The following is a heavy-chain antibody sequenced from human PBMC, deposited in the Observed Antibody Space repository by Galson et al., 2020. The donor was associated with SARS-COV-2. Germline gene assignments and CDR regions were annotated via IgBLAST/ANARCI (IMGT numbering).Heavy chain of an antibody. CDR3: ARGPYSTIFGVDP. V-gene: IGHV4-59*01. J-gene: IGHJ5*02. D-gene: IGHD3-3*01. CDR1: GASISDSY. Sequence: ETSETLSLTCTVSGASISDSYWTWIRQFPGKGLEWIGFITHSGSTDYNPSLKSRVIISIDTSNNQFSLGLDSVTAADTAVYYCARGPYSTIFGVDPWGQGTLVTVSS. CDR2: ITHSGST.